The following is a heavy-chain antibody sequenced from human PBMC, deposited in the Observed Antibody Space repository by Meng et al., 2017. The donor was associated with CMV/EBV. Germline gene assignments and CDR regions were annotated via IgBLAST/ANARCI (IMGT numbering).Heavy chain of an antibody. V-gene: IGHV3-15*01. CDR2: IKSKIDGGKI. D-gene: IGHD2-15*01. CDR1: GFTFPNAA. CDR3: TTLLRGF. J-gene: IGHJ4*02. Sequence: LRLSCAASGFTFPNAAMTWVRQASGKGLEWIGRIKSKIDGGKIDYAAPVRGRFAISRDDSKATVYLQIDTLEIEDTGMYYCTTLLRGFWGQGTLVTVSS.